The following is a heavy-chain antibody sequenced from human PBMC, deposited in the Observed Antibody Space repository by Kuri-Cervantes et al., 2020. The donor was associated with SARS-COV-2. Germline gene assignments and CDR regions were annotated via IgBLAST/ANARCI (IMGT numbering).Heavy chain of an antibody. CDR2: IWNDGSNK. V-gene: IGHV3-33*01. D-gene: IGHD6-6*01. CDR1: GFSFRSYG. CDR3: ARDSEGSTAVRPGYFYGMDV. J-gene: IGHJ6*02. Sequence: GESLKISCAASGFSFRSYGMHWVRQAPGKGLEWVAIIWNDGSNKFHGDSVRGRFTISRDNSKNTLYLQMNSLRAEDTAVYYCARDSEGSTAVRPGYFYGMDVWGQGTTVTVSS.